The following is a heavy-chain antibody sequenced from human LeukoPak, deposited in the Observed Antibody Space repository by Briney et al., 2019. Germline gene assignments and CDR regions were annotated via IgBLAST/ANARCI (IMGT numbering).Heavy chain of an antibody. CDR2: IYSGGST. CDR1: GFTVSSNY. Sequence: GGSLRLSCAASGFTVSSNYMNWVRQAPGKGLEWVSIIYSGGSTYYADSVKGRFTISRDNSKNTLYLQMNSLPAEDTAVYYCARWDSSGYHKYYFDYWGQGTLVTVSS. V-gene: IGHV3-53*01. CDR3: ARWDSSGYHKYYFDY. D-gene: IGHD3-22*01. J-gene: IGHJ4*02.